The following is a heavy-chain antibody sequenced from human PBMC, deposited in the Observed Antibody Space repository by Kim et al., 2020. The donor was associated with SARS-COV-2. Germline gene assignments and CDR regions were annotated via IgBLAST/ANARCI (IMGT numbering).Heavy chain of an antibody. CDR1: GFTFSNAW. Sequence: GGSLRLSCAASGFTFSNAWMSWVRQAPGKGLEWVGRIKSKTDGGTTDYAAPVKGRFTISRDDSKNTLYLQMNSLKTEDTAVYYCTTDKGGSSSWYPPWGMDVWGQGTTVTVSS. CDR3: TTDKGGSSSWYPPWGMDV. J-gene: IGHJ6*02. CDR2: IKSKTDGGTT. V-gene: IGHV3-15*01. D-gene: IGHD6-13*01.